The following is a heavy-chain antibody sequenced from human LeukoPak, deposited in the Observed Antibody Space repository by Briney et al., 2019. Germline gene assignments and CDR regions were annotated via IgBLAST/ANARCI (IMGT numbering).Heavy chain of an antibody. CDR2: INPNSGGT. CDR1: GYTFTGYY. CDR3: ARDAYYYDSSGYQQDWFDP. V-gene: IGHV1-2*02. J-gene: IGHJ5*02. Sequence: ASVKVSCKASGYTFTGYYMHWVRQAPGQGLEWMGWINPNSGGTNYAQKFQGRVTMTRDTSISTAYMELSRLRSDDTVVYYCARDAYYYDSSGYQQDWFDPWGQGTLVTVSS. D-gene: IGHD3-22*01.